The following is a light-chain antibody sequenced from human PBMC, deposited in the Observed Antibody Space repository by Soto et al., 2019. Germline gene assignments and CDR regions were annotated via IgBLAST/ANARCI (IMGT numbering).Light chain of an antibody. CDR1: QSVFSS. V-gene: IGKV3D-15*01. CDR3: QQYHTWPA. Sequence: EIVMTQSPATLSVSPGERVTLSCRARQSVFSSLAWYQQKPGQAPRLLIYGAAPRATGIPARFSGSGSGTDFTLTISSLQSEDVAVYCCQQYHTWPAFGRGTRVEIK. CDR2: GAA. J-gene: IGKJ4*02.